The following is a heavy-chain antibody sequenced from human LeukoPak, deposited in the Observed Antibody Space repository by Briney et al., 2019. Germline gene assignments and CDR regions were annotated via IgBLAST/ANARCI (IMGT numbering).Heavy chain of an antibody. CDR1: GGSISSRSYY. CDR2: IYYSGSS. J-gene: IGHJ6*02. Sequence: PSETLSLTRTVSGGSISSRSYYWGWIRQPPGKGLEWIGNIYYSGSSYYSPSLKSRVTISVDTSTNQFSLKLTFVTAADTAVYYCARDLAAAGTGHYYYHGMDVWGQGTTVTVSS. V-gene: IGHV4-39*07. CDR3: ARDLAAAGTGHYYYHGMDV. D-gene: IGHD6-13*01.